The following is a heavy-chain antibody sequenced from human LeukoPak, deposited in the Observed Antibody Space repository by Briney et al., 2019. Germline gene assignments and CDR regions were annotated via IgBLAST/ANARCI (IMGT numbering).Heavy chain of an antibody. V-gene: IGHV1-18*01. Sequence: AAVKVSSKASGYTFTSYGIRWVRQAPGQGLEWMGWISTYNGNTDYAQKLQGRVTMTTDTSTSTAYMELRSLRSDDTAVYYCARGRIASGSYYVYWGQGTLVTVSS. CDR3: ARGRIASGSYYVY. D-gene: IGHD1-26*01. CDR1: GYTFTSYG. J-gene: IGHJ4*02. CDR2: ISTYNGNT.